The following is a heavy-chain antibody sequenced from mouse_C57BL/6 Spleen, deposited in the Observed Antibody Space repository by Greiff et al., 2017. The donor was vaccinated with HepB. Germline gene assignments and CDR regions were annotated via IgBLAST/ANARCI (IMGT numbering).Heavy chain of an antibody. CDR2: ISYDGSN. V-gene: IGHV3-6*01. CDR3: ARGAYKPVGYFDV. D-gene: IGHD6-5*01. CDR1: GYSITSGYY. Sequence: VQLQQSGPGLVKPSQSLSLTCSVTGYSITSGYYWNWIRQFPGNKLEWMGYISYDGSNNYNPSLKNRISITRDTSKNQFFLKLNSVTTEDTATYYCARGAYKPVGYFDVWGTGTTVTVSS. J-gene: IGHJ1*03.